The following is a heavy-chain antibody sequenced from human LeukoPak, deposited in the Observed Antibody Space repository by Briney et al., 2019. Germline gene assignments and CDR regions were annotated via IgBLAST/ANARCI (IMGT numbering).Heavy chain of an antibody. J-gene: IGHJ3*01. CDR2: IYTSGNT. D-gene: IGHD1-26*01. CDR1: GGSISSYY. Sequence: SETLSLTCTVSGGSISSYYWSWIRQPAGKGLEWIGRIYTSGNTNYNPFLKSRVTISADTSKNQFSLKMSSVTAADTAVYYCARDVVGATWFAFDLWGQGTMVTVPS. CDR3: ARDVVGATWFAFDL. V-gene: IGHV4-4*07.